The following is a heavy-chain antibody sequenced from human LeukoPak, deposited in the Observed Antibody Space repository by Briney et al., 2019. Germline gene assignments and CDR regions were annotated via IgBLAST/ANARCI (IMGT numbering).Heavy chain of an antibody. Sequence: ASVKVSCKASGYTFTSYYMHWVRQAPGQGLEWMGIINPSGSSTSYAQKFQGRVTMTRDTSTSTVYMELSSLRSEDTAVYYCALWELRNDAFDIWGQGTMVTVSS. V-gene: IGHV1-46*03. J-gene: IGHJ3*02. D-gene: IGHD1-26*01. CDR2: INPSGSST. CDR3: ALWELRNDAFDI. CDR1: GYTFTSYY.